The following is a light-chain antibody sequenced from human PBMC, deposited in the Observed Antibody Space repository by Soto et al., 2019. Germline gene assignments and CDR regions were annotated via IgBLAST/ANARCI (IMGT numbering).Light chain of an antibody. CDR3: AAWGDSLNGYV. CDR2: SSN. Sequence: QSVLTQPPSASGAPGQRVTISCSGSSSNIGSNTVNWYQQLPGTAPKLLIYSSNQRPSGVPDRFSGSKSGTSASLAISGLQSEDEADYYCAAWGDSLNGYVFGTGTKVTVL. J-gene: IGLJ1*01. CDR1: SSNIGSNT. V-gene: IGLV1-44*01.